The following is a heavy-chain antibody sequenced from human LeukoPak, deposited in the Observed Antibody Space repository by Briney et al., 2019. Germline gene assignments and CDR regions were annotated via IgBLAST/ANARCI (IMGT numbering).Heavy chain of an antibody. CDR1: GYTFTDYF. CDR3: ARGEHGWLVRVGFDY. Sequence: VASVKVSCKASGYTFTDYFMNWVRQAPGQGLEWMGWINPKSGGTVYAQKFQGRVTMTRDTSVTTVYLELSSLTSDDTAVYYCARGEHGWLVRVGFDYWGQGTLVTVSS. CDR2: INPKSGGT. J-gene: IGHJ4*02. V-gene: IGHV1-2*02. D-gene: IGHD6-19*01.